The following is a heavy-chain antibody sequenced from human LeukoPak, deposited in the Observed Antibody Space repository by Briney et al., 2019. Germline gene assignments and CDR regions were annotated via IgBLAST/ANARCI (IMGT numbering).Heavy chain of an antibody. J-gene: IGHJ4*02. CDR1: GYTFNSSY. Sequence: ASVKVSCKASGYTFNSSYMHWVRQAPGQGLEWMGIINPSGDSTSYARKFQGRVTMTRDTSTSTVYMELSSLRSEDTAVYHCARDFDGEGYFDYWGQGTLVTVSS. CDR3: ARDFDGEGYFDY. V-gene: IGHV1-46*02. D-gene: IGHD3-10*01. CDR2: INPSGDST.